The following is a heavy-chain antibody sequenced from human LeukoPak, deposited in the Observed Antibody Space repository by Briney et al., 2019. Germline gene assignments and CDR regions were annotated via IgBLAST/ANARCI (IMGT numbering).Heavy chain of an antibody. Sequence: SETLSLTCSVSGGSISGVSYYWSWIRQPAGKGLEWIGRIYTSGNTNYSPSLKSRLTISVDTSKNQFSLNLSSVTTADTGVYFCARGLVVGAGRLDPWGQGTLAIVSS. J-gene: IGHJ5*02. V-gene: IGHV4-61*02. CDR3: ARGLVVGAGRLDP. CDR1: GGSISGVSYY. D-gene: IGHD3-22*01. CDR2: IYTSGNT.